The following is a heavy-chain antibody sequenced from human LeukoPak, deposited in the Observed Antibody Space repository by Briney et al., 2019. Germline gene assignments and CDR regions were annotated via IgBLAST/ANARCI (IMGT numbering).Heavy chain of an antibody. CDR1: GGTFSSYA. CDR3: ARGGVTECPGFDNGFDP. D-gene: IGHD3-10*01. Sequence: GASVKVSCKASGGTFSSYAISWVRQAPGQGLEWMGGIIPIFGTANYAQKFQGRVTITTDESTSTAYMELSSLRSEDTAVYYCARGGVTECPGFDNGFDPWGQGVLVTSST. J-gene: IGHJ5*02. CDR2: IIPIFGTA. V-gene: IGHV1-69*05.